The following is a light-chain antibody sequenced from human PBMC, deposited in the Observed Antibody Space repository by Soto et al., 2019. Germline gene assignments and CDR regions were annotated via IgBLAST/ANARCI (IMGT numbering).Light chain of an antibody. CDR3: QQYDSSPLT. Sequence: EIVLTQSPGTLSLSPGERVTLSCKASQNVGSYLAWYRQKPGQAPRLLISGASKRATGISDRFSGSGSGRDVTLTINRLEPEDFAVYFCQQYDSSPLTFGGGTKVEIK. CDR2: GAS. CDR1: QNVGSY. V-gene: IGKV3-20*01. J-gene: IGKJ4*01.